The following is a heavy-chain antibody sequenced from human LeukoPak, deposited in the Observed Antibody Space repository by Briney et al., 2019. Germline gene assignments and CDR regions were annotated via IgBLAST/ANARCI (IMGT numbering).Heavy chain of an antibody. CDR3: ARGRLKRVPFTKVAGALDY. D-gene: IGHD6-19*01. CDR2: IGTYNGNT. V-gene: IGHV1-18*01. Sequence: GASVKVSCKASGYNYKTYGISWVRQAPGQGLEWMGWIGTYNGNTDYAQKFQGRVIMTADTSTTTAHMELRSLRSDDTAVYYCARGRLKRVPFTKVAGALDYWGQGTRVTVSS. CDR1: GYNYKTYG. J-gene: IGHJ4*02.